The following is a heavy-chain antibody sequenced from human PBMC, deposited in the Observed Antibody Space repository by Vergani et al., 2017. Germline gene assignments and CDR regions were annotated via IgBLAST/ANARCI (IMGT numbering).Heavy chain of an antibody. V-gene: IGHV4-38-2*01. CDR1: NSSITSNYY. CDR3: VRDAINYDVLTGYYIGLDS. J-gene: IGHJ4*02. D-gene: IGHD3-9*01. Sequence: QVQLQESGPGLVQPAETLSLTCVVSNSSITSNYYWGWIRQSPGTRLEWIGSVSHSGSTFSNPSLKSRVTISVDKSKKLISLILNSVTAADTAVYYCVRDAINYDVLTGYYIGLDSWGQGTLVTVSS. CDR2: VSHSGST.